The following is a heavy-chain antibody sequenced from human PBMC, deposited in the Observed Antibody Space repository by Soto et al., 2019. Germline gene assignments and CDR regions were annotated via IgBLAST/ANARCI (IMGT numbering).Heavy chain of an antibody. CDR3: ARGGTMVRGVIIPLFDP. CDR1: GGSISRGGYS. Sequence: PSETLSLTCAVSGGSISRGGYSWSWIRQPPGKGLEWIGCTYYSGSTYYNPSLKSRVTISVDKSKNQFSLKLSSVPAADTAVYYCARGGTMVRGVIIPLFDPWGQGTLVTVSS. V-gene: IGHV4-30-2*05. D-gene: IGHD3-10*01. CDR2: TYYSGST. J-gene: IGHJ5*02.